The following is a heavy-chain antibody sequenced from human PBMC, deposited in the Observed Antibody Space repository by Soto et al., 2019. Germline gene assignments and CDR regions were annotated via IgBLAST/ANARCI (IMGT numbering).Heavy chain of an antibody. D-gene: IGHD4-17*01. CDR1: GGSFSGYY. CDR3: ARGHTPHYGDYVSGHFDY. J-gene: IGHJ4*02. Sequence: SETLSLTCAVYGGSFSGYYWSWIRQPPGKGLEWIGEINHSGSTNYNPSLKSRVTISVDTSKNQFSLKLSSVTAADTAVYYCARGHTPHYGDYVSGHFDYWGQGTLVTVSS. CDR2: INHSGST. V-gene: IGHV4-34*01.